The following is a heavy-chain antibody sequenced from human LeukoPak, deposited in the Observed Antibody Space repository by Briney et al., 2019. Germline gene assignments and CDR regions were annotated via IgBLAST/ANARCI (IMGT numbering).Heavy chain of an antibody. J-gene: IGHJ6*02. V-gene: IGHV1-2*02. Sequence: ALVKVSCKASGYTFTGYYMHWVRQAPGQGLEWMGWINPNSGGTNYAQKFQGRVTMTRDTSISTAYMELSRLRSDDTAVYYCARTSIYYYGMDVWGQGTTVTVSS. CDR1: GYTFTGYY. D-gene: IGHD2-21*01. CDR3: ARTSIYYYGMDV. CDR2: INPNSGGT.